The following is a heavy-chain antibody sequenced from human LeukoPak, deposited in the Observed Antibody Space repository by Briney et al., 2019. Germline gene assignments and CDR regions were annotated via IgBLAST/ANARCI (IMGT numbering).Heavy chain of an antibody. CDR2: ISSSSSYI. D-gene: IGHD3-9*01. CDR1: GFTFTTYA. J-gene: IGHJ4*02. CDR3: ARDQPNYDILTGYFPFDY. V-gene: IGHV3-21*01. Sequence: PGGSLRLSCAASGFTFTTYAMSWVRRAPGKGLEWVSSISSSSSYIYYADSVKGRFTISRDNAKNSLYLQMNSLRAEDAAVYYCARDQPNYDILTGYFPFDYWGQGTLVTVSS.